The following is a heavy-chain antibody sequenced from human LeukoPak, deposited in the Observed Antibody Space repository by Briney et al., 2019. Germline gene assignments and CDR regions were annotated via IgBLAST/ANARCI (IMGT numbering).Heavy chain of an antibody. CDR1: GYTFTSYG. V-gene: IGHV1-18*01. D-gene: IGHD3-3*01. CDR3: ARILDYDFWSGQFDP. J-gene: IGHJ5*02. Sequence: GASVKVSCKASGYTFTSYGISWVRQAPGQGLEWMGWISAYNGNTNYAQKLQGRVTMTTDTSTSTAYMELRSLRSDDTAVYYCARILDYDFWSGQFDPWGQGTLVTVSS. CDR2: ISAYNGNT.